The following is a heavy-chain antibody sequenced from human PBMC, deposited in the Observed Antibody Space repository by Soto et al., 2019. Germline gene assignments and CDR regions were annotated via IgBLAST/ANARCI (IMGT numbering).Heavy chain of an antibody. V-gene: IGHV4-34*01. J-gene: IGHJ6*02. CDR2: INHSGRT. CDR1: GGSFSGYY. Sequence: SETLSLTCAVYGGSFSGYYWSWIRQPPGKGLEWIGEINHSGRTNYNPSRKSRVTISVDTSKNQFSLKLSSVTAADTAVYYCARNDFWSGYYTAGGYYYGMDVWGQGTTVTVSS. CDR3: ARNDFWSGYYTAGGYYYGMDV. D-gene: IGHD3-3*01.